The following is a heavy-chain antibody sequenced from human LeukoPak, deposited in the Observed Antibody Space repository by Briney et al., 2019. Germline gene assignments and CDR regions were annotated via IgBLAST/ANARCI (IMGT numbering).Heavy chain of an antibody. CDR1: GGSISTYY. Sequence: SETLSLTCTVSGGSISTYYWSRIRQPPGKGLEWIGSIYSSGSTNYNPSLKSRVTISVDTSKNQFSLRLSSVTAADTAVYYCVRGGTVIVDSLAPWGQGLLVTVSS. D-gene: IGHD2-8*02. J-gene: IGHJ5*02. V-gene: IGHV4-59*12. CDR2: IYSSGST. CDR3: VRGGTVIVDSLAP.